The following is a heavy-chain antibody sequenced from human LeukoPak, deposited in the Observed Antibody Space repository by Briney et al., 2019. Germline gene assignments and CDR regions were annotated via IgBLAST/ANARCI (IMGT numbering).Heavy chain of an antibody. J-gene: IGHJ4*02. V-gene: IGHV4-59*08. Sequence: SETLSLTCTVSGGSISSSYWNWIRQPPGKGLEWIGDIYYSGSTTYNPSPKSRVTISIDTSKNQFSLRLSSVTAADTAVYYCARQLSGRLMTFDYWGQGTLVTVSS. CDR2: IYYSGST. CDR1: GGSISSSY. D-gene: IGHD2-21*02. CDR3: ARQLSGRLMTFDY.